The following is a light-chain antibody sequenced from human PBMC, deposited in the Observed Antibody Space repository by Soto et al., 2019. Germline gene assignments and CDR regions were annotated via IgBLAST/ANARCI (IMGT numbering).Light chain of an antibody. J-gene: IGKJ3*01. CDR3: QQYNNWPLT. CDR1: KSSGSN. V-gene: IGKV3-15*01. CDR2: GAS. Sequence: EIVMTQSPATLSLSPGERATLSCRASKSSGSNLAWYQQRPGQAPRLLIYGASSRPTGIPARFSGSGSGTEFTLTISSLQSEDFAAYYCQQYNNWPLTFGPGTKVDIK.